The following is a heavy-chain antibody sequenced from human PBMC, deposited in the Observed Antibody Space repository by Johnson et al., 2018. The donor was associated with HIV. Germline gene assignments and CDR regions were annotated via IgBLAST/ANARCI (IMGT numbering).Heavy chain of an antibody. V-gene: IGHV3-30*02. D-gene: IGHD2/OR15-2a*01. CDR2: IRYDGSNK. Sequence: QVQLVESGGGVVQPGGSLRLYCAASGFTFSSYGMHWVRQAPGKGLEWVAFIRYDGSNKYYADSVKGRFTISRDNSKNTLYLQMNSLRAEDTAVYYCAKAIGDAFDIWGQGTMVTVSS. CDR1: GFTFSSYG. J-gene: IGHJ3*02. CDR3: AKAIGDAFDI.